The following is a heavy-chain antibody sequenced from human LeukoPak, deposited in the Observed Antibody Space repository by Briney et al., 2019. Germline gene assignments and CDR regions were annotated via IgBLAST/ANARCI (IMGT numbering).Heavy chain of an antibody. D-gene: IGHD2-2*02. V-gene: IGHV1-18*01. Sequence: ASVKVSCKASGYTFSRYGISWVRQAPGQGLEWMGWISGYNGNTKSAQMVQGRVTMTTDTSTSTAYMELRSLRSDDTAVYYCARATYCSSTSCYIRNDAFDIWGHGTMVTVSS. CDR2: ISGYNGNT. J-gene: IGHJ3*02. CDR3: ARATYCSSTSCYIRNDAFDI. CDR1: GYTFSRYG.